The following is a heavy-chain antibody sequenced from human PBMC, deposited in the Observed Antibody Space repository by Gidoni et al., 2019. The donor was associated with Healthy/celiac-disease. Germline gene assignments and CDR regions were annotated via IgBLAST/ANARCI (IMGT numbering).Heavy chain of an antibody. CDR2: INPNSGGT. D-gene: IGHD2-2*01. V-gene: IGHV1-2*04. CDR1: GYTFTGYY. CDR3: ARALGTIGYCSSTSCYDYYMDV. Sequence: QVQLVQSGAEVKKPGASVKVSCTASGYTFTGYYMPWVRQAPGQGLEWMGWINPNSGGTNYAQKFQGWVTMTRDTSISTAYMELSRLRSDDTAVYYCARALGTIGYCSSTSCYDYYMDVWGKGTTVTVSS. J-gene: IGHJ6*03.